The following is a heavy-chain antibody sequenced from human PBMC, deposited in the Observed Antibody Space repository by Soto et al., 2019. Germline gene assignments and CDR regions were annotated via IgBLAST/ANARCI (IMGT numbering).Heavy chain of an antibody. J-gene: IGHJ2*01. D-gene: IGHD1-7*01. Sequence: PSETLSLTCTVSGASLNSYYWSWIRQPPGKGLEWIGFIYYSGSTNYNPSLKSRVTISVDTSRKQFSLKLSSVTAADTAVYYCARFVTGTYWYFDLWGRGTLVTVSS. CDR2: IYYSGST. CDR1: GASLNSYY. CDR3: ARFVTGTYWYFDL. V-gene: IGHV4-59*08.